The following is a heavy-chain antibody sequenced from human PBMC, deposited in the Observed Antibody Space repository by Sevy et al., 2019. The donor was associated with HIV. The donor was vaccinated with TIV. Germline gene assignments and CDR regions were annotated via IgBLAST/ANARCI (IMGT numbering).Heavy chain of an antibody. J-gene: IGHJ4*02. Sequence: GGSLRLSCVASGFTFSRYSMNWVRQAPGKGLEWVSNIGSAGPTIYYADSVKGRFTISRDNAKNSLYLQMNSLREEDTAVYYCSRPGSGWFEFDSWGQGTLVSVSS. CDR1: GFTFSRYS. D-gene: IGHD6-19*01. CDR3: SRPGSGWFEFDS. V-gene: IGHV3-48*02. CDR2: IGSAGPTI.